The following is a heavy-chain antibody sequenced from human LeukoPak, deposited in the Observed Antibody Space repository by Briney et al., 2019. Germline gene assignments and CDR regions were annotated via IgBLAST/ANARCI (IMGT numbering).Heavy chain of an antibody. CDR1: GYTFTSYD. D-gene: IGHD6-13*01. Sequence: ASVKVSCKASGYTFTSYDINWVRQATGQGLEWMGWMNPNSGNTGYAQKFQGRVTMTRNTSISTAHMELSSLRSEDTAVYYCAWGLAAAGTPLDAFDIWGQGTMVTVSS. CDR2: MNPNSGNT. V-gene: IGHV1-8*01. J-gene: IGHJ3*02. CDR3: AWGLAAAGTPLDAFDI.